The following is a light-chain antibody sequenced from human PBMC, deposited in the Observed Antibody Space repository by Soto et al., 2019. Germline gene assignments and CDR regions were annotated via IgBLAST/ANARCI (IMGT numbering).Light chain of an antibody. CDR3: MQGTHWPIT. J-gene: IGKJ5*01. Sequence: DAVMTQSPLYLPVTLCQPASISCRSNQSLVHSDGIAYFSWFQQRPGRSPRRLIYKVSNRDSGVPARFSGSGSGTDFALTISRVEAEDVGVYYCMQGTHWPITFGQGTRLEI. CDR1: QSLVHSDGIAY. V-gene: IGKV2-30*02. CDR2: KVS.